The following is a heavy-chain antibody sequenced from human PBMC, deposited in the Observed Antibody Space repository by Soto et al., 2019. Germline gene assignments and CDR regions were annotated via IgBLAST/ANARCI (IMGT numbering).Heavy chain of an antibody. CDR1: GFTFSSYG. Sequence: QVQLVESGGAVVQPGRSLRLSCAASGFTFSSYGMHWVRQAPGKGLEWVAVTWYDGSKKYYADSVKGRFTISRDKSRNTLYLQMNSLRGEDTAVYYCARETYDLWSFGGKPFDPWGQGTLVTVSS. CDR2: TWYDGSKK. V-gene: IGHV3-33*01. D-gene: IGHD3-3*01. J-gene: IGHJ5*02. CDR3: ARETYDLWSFGGKPFDP.